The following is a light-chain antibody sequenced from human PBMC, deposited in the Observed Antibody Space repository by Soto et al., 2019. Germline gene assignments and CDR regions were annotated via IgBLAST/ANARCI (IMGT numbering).Light chain of an antibody. CDR1: QSISRN. J-gene: IGKJ5*01. CDR2: AAS. Sequence: DIQMTQSPSSLSASVGDRVTITCRASQSISRNLNWYHHKPGKAPKVLIYAASSLQSGVPSRFSGSGSGTDFTLTISSLQPEDFATYYCQQTYSTPITFGQGTRLEIK. V-gene: IGKV1-39*01. CDR3: QQTYSTPIT.